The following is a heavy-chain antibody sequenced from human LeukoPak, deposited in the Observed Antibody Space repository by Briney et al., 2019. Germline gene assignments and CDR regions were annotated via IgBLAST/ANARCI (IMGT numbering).Heavy chain of an antibody. CDR2: ISGSSSYI. J-gene: IGHJ5*02. V-gene: IGHV3-21*01. D-gene: IGHD6-19*01. CDR3: ARDQSSVAGTTYNWFDP. CDR1: GFTFSSYS. Sequence: GGSLRLSCAASGFTFSSYSMNWIRQAPGKGLEWVSSISGSSSYIYYADSVKGRFTISRANAKNSLYLQMNSLRAEDTAVYYCARDQSSVAGTTYNWFDPWGQGTLVTVSS.